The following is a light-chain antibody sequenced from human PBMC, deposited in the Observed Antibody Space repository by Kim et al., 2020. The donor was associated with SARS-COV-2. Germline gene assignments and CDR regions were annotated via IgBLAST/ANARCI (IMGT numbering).Light chain of an antibody. Sequence: APGQTARITCGGNSIVGHNVHWYQQKPGQAPVLVIYDDSDRPSGIPERFSGSKSATTATLTISGVEAGDEADYYCQVWDTDTDDYVFGTGTKVTVL. V-gene: IGLV3-21*01. CDR2: DDS. J-gene: IGLJ1*01. CDR1: SIVGHN. CDR3: QVWDTDTDDYV.